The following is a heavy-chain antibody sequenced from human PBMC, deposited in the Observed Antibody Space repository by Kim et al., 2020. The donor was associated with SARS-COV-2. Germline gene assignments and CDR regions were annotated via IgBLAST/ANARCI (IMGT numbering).Heavy chain of an antibody. D-gene: IGHD2-21*01. CDR1: GYNFNNYW. CDR2: IHPTDSDP. V-gene: IGHV5-51*01. CDR3: VASIESCGGDFPYCHDY. J-gene: IGHJ4*02. Sequence: GESLKISCKGSGYNFNNYWIGWVRQMPGKGLEWMGIIHPTDSDPRYSPPFQGQVAISVDQSTSSAFLQWSSLKASDTAMYYCVASIESCGGDFPYCHDYWGQGTLVTVSS.